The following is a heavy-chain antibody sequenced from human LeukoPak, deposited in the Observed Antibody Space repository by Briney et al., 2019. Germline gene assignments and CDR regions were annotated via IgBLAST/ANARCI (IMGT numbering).Heavy chain of an antibody. CDR2: ISGGGTNI. CDR3: ARTPTYGFWSGYTLDV. D-gene: IGHD3-3*01. Sequence: GSLRLPCAASGFTFSAYEMNWVRQAPGKGLEWVSYISGGGTNICYADSVKGRFTVSRDDAKNSLYLQMNSLRAEDTAVYYCARTPTYGFWSGYTLDVWGQGTTVTVSS. CDR1: GFTFSAYE. J-gene: IGHJ6*02. V-gene: IGHV3-48*03.